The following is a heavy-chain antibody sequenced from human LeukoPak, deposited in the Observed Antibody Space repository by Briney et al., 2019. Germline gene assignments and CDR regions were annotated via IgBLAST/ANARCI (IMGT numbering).Heavy chain of an antibody. Sequence: GSLRLSXAXXGFPFSSYWMGWVRPAPGKGLEWVANIKQDGSEKYYVDSVKGRFTISRDNAKNSLYLQMNSLRAEDTAVYYCARVAGIQLPLLASDYWGQGTLVTVSS. CDR3: ARVAGIQLPLLASDY. V-gene: IGHV3-7*01. CDR2: IKQDGSEK. CDR1: GFPFSSYW. D-gene: IGHD5-18*01. J-gene: IGHJ4*02.